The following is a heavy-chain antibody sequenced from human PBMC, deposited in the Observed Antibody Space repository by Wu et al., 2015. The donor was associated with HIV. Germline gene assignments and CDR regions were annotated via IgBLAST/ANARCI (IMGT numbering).Heavy chain of an antibody. CDR3: ARDHFTGGWYSYYFDY. D-gene: IGHD2-15*01. CDR2: IIPIFGTA. J-gene: IGHJ4*02. Sequence: QVQLVQSGAEVKKPGSSVKVSCKASGGTFSSYAISWVRQAPGQGLEWMGGIIPIFGTANYAQKFQGRVTITADESTSTAYMELSSLRSEDTAVYYCARDHFTGGWYSYYFDYWGQGTLVTVSS. CDR1: GGTFSSYA. V-gene: IGHV1-69*12.